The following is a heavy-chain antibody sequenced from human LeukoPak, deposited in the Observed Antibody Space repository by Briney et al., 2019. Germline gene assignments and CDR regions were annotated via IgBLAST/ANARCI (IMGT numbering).Heavy chain of an antibody. J-gene: IGHJ5*02. CDR1: GYTFTSYD. CDR2: MNPNSGNT. D-gene: IGHD1-26*01. V-gene: IGHV1-8*03. CDR3: ARVHSWGSYFWFDP. Sequence: AASVSVSCKASGYTFTSYDINWVRQAPGQGLEWMGWMNPNSGNTGYAQKFQGRVTITRNTSISTAYMELSSLRSEDTAVYYCARVHSWGSYFWFDPWGQGTLVTVSS.